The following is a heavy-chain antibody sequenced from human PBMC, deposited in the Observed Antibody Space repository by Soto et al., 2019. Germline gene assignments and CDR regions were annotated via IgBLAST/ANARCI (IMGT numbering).Heavy chain of an antibody. CDR2: LRHRGGA. D-gene: IGHD1-26*01. CDR3: ARGRNFLRGGRLRSFDL. CDR1: DVTFSSGNYC. V-gene: IGHV4-30-4*01. J-gene: IGHJ2*01. Sequence: QVRLQESGPGLLRPSETLSLTCTISDVTFSSGNYCWTSGRRAPGKALEWIGDLRHRGGACYTPSLRGRVRMAVDVSRSQFFLSLNSVSVADTAVYYCARGRNFLRGGRLRSFDLWGQGTL.